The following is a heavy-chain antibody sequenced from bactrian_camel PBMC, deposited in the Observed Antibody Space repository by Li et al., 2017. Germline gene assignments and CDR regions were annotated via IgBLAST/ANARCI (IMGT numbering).Heavy chain of an antibody. CDR1: GVTFGLTS. CDR2: EDIGGNPT. D-gene: IGHD2*01. J-gene: IGHJ4*01. Sequence: HVQLVESGGDLVHVGESLRLSCLASGVTFGLTSMNWVRQAPGKGLEWLSSEDIGGNPTFVANSVKGRFTVTLDNAKYTLYLQMNTLKPEDTAMYYCAIGGEYCSGWYWVAHWGQGTQVTVS. CDR3: AIGGEYCSGWYWVAH. V-gene: IGHV3-2*01.